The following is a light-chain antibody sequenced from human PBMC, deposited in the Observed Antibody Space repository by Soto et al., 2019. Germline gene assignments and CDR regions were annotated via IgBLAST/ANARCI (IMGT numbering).Light chain of an antibody. J-gene: IGKJ1*01. CDR2: DAS. CDR1: QSVSSF. V-gene: IGKV3-11*01. CDR3: QQRGSWPPT. Sequence: VLTQYPATLSVSPGERATLSCRASQSVSSFLAWYQQRPGQAPRLLIYDASNRASGIPARFSGSGSVTDFTRTISSLEPEDFAVYYCQQRGSWPPTFGQGTKVEV.